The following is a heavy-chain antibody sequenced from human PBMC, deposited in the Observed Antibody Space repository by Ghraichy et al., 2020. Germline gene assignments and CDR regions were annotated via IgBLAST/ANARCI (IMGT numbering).Heavy chain of an antibody. J-gene: IGHJ5*02. CDR1: GFTFTAYP. CDR3: ARDPQTCGTSGCRNWAFNRFDP. V-gene: IGHV3-30*10. D-gene: IGHD2-2*01. CDR2: ISPDGRNT. Sequence: GGSLRLSCAGSGFTFTAYPIHWVRQAPGKGLEWVAVISPDGRNTFYTDSVKGRFTISRDNSKNILFLEMNNLREEDTALYYCARDPQTCGTSGCRNWAFNRFDPWGQGTLVTVSS.